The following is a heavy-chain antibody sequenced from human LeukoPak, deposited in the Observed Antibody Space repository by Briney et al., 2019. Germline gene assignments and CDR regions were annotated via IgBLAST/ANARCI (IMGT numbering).Heavy chain of an antibody. CDR2: IYTSGST. J-gene: IGHJ4*02. CDR1: GNSISSGDNY. V-gene: IGHV4-61*02. CDR3: AGGLMGVTPFDY. Sequence: SQTLSLTCTVSGNSISSGDNYWSWIRQPAGKGLEWIGRIYTSGSTNYNPSLKSRVTISVDTSKNQFSLKLSSVTAADTAVYYCAGGLMGVTPFDYWGQGTLVTVSS. D-gene: IGHD1-26*01.